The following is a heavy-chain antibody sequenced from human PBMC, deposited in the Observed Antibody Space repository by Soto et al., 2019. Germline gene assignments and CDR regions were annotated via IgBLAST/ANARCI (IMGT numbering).Heavy chain of an antibody. CDR3: ARDRGIAVAGTGGGYYFDY. J-gene: IGHJ4*02. CDR1: GFTFSSYS. V-gene: IGHV3-21*01. D-gene: IGHD6-19*01. Sequence: GGSLRLSCAASGFTFSSYSMNWVRQAPGKGLEWVSSISSSSSYIYYADSVKGRFTISRDNAKNSLYLQMNSLRAEDTAVYYCARDRGIAVAGTGGGYYFDYWGQGTLVTVSS. CDR2: ISSSSSYI.